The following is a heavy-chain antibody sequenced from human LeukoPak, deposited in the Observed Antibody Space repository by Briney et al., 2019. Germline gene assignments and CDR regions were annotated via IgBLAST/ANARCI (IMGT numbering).Heavy chain of an antibody. D-gene: IGHD6-13*01. CDR2: IYTSGST. V-gene: IGHV4-4*09. CDR1: GGSISSYY. CDR3: ARQAAAAVNPRQTWFDP. Sequence: PSETLSLTCTVSGGSISSYYWSWIRQPPGKGLEWIGYIYTSGSTNYNPSLKSRVIISVDTSKNQFSLKLSSVTAADTAVYYCARQAAAAVNPRQTWFDPWGQGTLVTVSS. J-gene: IGHJ5*02.